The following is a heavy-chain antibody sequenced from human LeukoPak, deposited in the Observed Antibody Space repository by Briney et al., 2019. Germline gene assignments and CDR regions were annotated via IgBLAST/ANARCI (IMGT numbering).Heavy chain of an antibody. V-gene: IGHV1-8*01. CDR2: MNPNSGDT. Sequence: ASVKVSCKASGYTFTSYDINWVRQATGQGLEWMGWMNPNSGDTGYVQKFQGRVTMTRDTSTSTAYMELSSLRSEDTAVYYCARERGPPRAYYYDSSGYYFDYWGQGTLVTVSS. J-gene: IGHJ4*02. D-gene: IGHD3-22*01. CDR3: ARERGPPRAYYYDSSGYYFDY. CDR1: GYTFTSYD.